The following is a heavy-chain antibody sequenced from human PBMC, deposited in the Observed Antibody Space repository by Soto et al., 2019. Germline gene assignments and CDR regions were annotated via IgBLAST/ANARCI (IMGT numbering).Heavy chain of an antibody. CDR2: IYPSDSDT. CDR1: GYTFSGYL. D-gene: IGHD3-10*01. V-gene: IGHV5-51*01. J-gene: IGHJ4*02. CDR3: ARPIGSGTYYFDN. Sequence: GESLKISCTGSGYTFSGYLIAWVRQVPGKGLEWMGIIYPSDSDTTYSPSFEGQVNISADKSVNTAYLQWSSLKASDTAMYYCARPIGSGTYYFDNWGQGTLVTVSS.